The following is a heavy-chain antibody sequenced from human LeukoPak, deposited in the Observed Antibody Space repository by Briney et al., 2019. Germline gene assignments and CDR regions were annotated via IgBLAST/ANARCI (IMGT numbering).Heavy chain of an antibody. D-gene: IGHD3-22*01. V-gene: IGHV1-18*01. J-gene: IGHJ4*02. CDR3: ARDYYDSSGYYHY. Sequence: ASVKVSCKASGYTFTSYGISWVRQAPGQGLEWMGWISAYNGNTNYAQKLQGRVTITADESTSTAYMELSSLRSEDTAVYYCARDYYDSSGYYHYWGQGTLVTVSS. CDR1: GYTFTSYG. CDR2: ISAYNGNT.